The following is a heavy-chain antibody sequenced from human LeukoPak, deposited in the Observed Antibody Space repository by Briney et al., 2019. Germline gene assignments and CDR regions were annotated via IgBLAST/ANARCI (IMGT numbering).Heavy chain of an antibody. CDR2: IIPIFGTA. V-gene: IGHV1-69*05. CDR1: GGTFSSYA. CDR3: ARDLEYSSSLGY. J-gene: IGHJ4*02. Sequence: ASVKVSCKASGGTFSSYAISWVRQAPGQGLEWMGRIIPIFGTANYAQKFQGRVTITTDESTSTAYMELSSLRSEDTAVYYCARDLEYSSSLGYWSQGTLVTVSS. D-gene: IGHD6-6*01.